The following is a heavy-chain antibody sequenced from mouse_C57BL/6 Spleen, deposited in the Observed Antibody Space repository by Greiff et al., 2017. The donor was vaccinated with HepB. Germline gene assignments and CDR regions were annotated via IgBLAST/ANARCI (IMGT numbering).Heavy chain of an antibody. CDR1: GYAFSSYW. CDR3: ARFYYGYFDY. J-gene: IGHJ2*01. CDR2: IYPGDGDT. V-gene: IGHV1-80*01. D-gene: IGHD1-1*01. Sequence: QVQLKESGAELVKPGASVKISCKASGYAFSSYWMNWVKQRPGKGLEWIGQIYPGDGDTNYNGKFKGKATLTADKSSSTAYMQLSSLTSEDSAVYFCARFYYGYFDYWGQGTTLTVSS.